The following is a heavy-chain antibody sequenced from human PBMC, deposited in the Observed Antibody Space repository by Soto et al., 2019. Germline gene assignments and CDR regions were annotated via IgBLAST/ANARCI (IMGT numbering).Heavy chain of an antibody. CDR3: ERDGKNWNLDY. V-gene: IGHV3-33*01. CDR1: GFTFSSYG. D-gene: IGHD1-1*01. CDR2: IWYDGSNK. J-gene: IGHJ4*02. Sequence: GGSLRRSCAASGFTFSSYGMHWVRQAPGKGLEWVAVIWYDGSNKYYADPVKGRFTISRDNSKNTLYLQMNSLRAEDTAVYYCERDGKNWNLDYWGQGTLVTVFS.